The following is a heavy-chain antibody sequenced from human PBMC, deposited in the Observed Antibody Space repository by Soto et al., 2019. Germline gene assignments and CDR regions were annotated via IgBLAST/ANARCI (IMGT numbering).Heavy chain of an antibody. Sequence: ASVKVSCKVSGYTLTELSMHWVRQAPGKGLEWMGGFDPEDGETIYAQKFQGRVTMTEDTSTDTAYMELSSLRSEDTAVYYCATDSGLGGERPKAYYYYYYGMDVWGQGTTVTVSS. CDR1: GYTLTELS. J-gene: IGHJ6*02. D-gene: IGHD3-16*01. CDR3: ATDSGLGGERPKAYYYYYYGMDV. V-gene: IGHV1-24*01. CDR2: FDPEDGET.